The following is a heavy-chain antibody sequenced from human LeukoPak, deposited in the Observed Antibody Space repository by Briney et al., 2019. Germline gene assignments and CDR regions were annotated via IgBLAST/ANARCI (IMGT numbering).Heavy chain of an antibody. Sequence: GASVKVSCKASGGTFSSYAISWVRQAPGQGLEWMGRIIPILGIANYAQKFQDRVTITADKSTSTAYMELSSLRSEDTAVYYCASSVEMATISDDYWGQGTLVTVSS. CDR3: ASSVEMATISDDY. V-gene: IGHV1-69*04. J-gene: IGHJ4*02. CDR1: GGTFSSYA. D-gene: IGHD5-24*01. CDR2: IIPILGIA.